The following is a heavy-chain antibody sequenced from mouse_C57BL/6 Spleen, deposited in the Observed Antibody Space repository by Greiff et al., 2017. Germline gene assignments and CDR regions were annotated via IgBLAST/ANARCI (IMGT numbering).Heavy chain of an antibody. CDR1: GYTFTSYW. V-gene: IGHV1-72*01. Sequence: QVQLQQPGAELVKPGASVKLSCKASGYTFTSYWMHWVKPRHGRGLEWIGRLDPNSGGTKYSEKFKSKATLTVDKPSSTAYMQLSSLTSEDSAVYYCAREITTVRNWYFDVWGTGTTVTVSS. CDR3: AREITTVRNWYFDV. D-gene: IGHD1-1*01. J-gene: IGHJ1*03. CDR2: LDPNSGGT.